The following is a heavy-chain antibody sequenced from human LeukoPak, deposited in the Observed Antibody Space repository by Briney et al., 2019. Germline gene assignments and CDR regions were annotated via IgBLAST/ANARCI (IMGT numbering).Heavy chain of an antibody. J-gene: IGHJ4*02. CDR3: ARGAAGATTIDY. D-gene: IGHD1-26*01. CDR2: INPNSGGT. V-gene: IGHV1-2*02. CDR1: GYTFTGYY. Sequence: ASVKVSCKASGYTFTGYYMHWVRQAPGQGLEWMGWINPNSGGTNHAQKFQGRVTMTRDTSISTAYMELSRLGSDDTAVYYCARGAAGATTIDYWGQGTLVTVSS.